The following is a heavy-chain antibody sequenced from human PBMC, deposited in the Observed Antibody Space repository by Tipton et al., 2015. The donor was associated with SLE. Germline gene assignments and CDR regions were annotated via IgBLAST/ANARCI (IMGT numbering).Heavy chain of an antibody. V-gene: IGHV4-59*01. CDR2: IYYSGST. J-gene: IGHJ3*02. D-gene: IGHD5-12*01. Sequence: TLSLTCTASGGSISSYYWSWIRQPPGKGLEWIGYIYYSGSTNYNPSLKSRVTISVDTSKNQFSLKLSSVNAADTAVYYCARVGRGVATIGVAFDIWGQGTMVSVSS. CDR1: GGSISSYY. CDR3: ARVGRGVATIGVAFDI.